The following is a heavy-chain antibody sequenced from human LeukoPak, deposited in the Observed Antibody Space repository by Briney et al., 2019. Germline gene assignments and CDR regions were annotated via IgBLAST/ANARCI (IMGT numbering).Heavy chain of an antibody. CDR1: GFTFSSYG. D-gene: IGHD3-10*01. CDR2: IKQDGSEK. J-gene: IGHJ4*02. Sequence: GGSLRLSCAASGFTFSSYGMSCVRQAPGKGLEWVANIKQDGSEKYYVDSVKGRFTISRDNAKNSLYLQMNSLRAEDTAVYYCARAGMVRGVIAAYYFDYWGQGTLVTVSS. CDR3: ARAGMVRGVIAAYYFDY. V-gene: IGHV3-7*01.